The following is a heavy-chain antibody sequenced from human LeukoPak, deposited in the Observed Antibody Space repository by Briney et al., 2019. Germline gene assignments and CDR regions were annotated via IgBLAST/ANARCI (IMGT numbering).Heavy chain of an antibody. CDR3: ARDTRGRYCSSISCSIFDF. CDR2: IIPIFGTA. V-gene: IGHV1-69*05. CDR1: GGTFNRYV. Sequence: SVKVSCKASGGTFNRYVINWVRQAPGQGLEWMGGIIPIFGTATYAQKFQGRVTITTDESTSTSYMELSSLKSEDTAVYYCARDTRGRYCSSISCSIFDFWGQGTLIIVSS. D-gene: IGHD2-2*01. J-gene: IGHJ4*02.